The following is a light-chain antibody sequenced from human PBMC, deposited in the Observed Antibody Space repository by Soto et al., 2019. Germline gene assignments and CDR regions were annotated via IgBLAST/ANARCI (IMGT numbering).Light chain of an antibody. Sequence: EIVLTQSPGTLSLSPGERATLSCRASQSVSSSSLAWYQQKPGQAPRLLIYGASSRATGIPDRFSGSGSGTDFTLTISRLEPEDFAVYYCQQYGSSLVTFGQGTKVEIK. CDR3: QQYGSSLVT. CDR1: QSVSSSS. J-gene: IGKJ1*01. V-gene: IGKV3-20*01. CDR2: GAS.